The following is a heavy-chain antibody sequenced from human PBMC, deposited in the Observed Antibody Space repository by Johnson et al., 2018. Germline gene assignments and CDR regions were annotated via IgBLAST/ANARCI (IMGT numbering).Heavy chain of an antibody. CDR1: GFSFSGYI. CDR2: MSGDGSEK. J-gene: IGHJ3*01. CDR3: AEEGGGTRRSHGAFDV. D-gene: IGHD3-16*01. Sequence: QVQLVQSGGGVVQPGTSLRLSCAASGFSFSGYIMHWVRQVPGTGLEWVAAMSGDGSEKSYVDSVKGRLIISGDNSKNTLYLQLNSLRLDDPAVYYCAEEGGGTRRSHGAFDVWGLGTMVIVSS. V-gene: IGHV3-30*18.